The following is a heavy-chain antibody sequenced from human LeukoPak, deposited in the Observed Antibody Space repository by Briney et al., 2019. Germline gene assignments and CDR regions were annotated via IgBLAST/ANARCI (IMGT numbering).Heavy chain of an antibody. CDR3: ARAVITFGAAVAKGFAY. CDR2: IYYRGST. J-gene: IGHJ4*03. V-gene: IGHV4-59*01. CDR1: VASFSTYN. Sequence: KPAETRSLTCTASVASFSTYNWSGIRQPPGKGREWMGYIYYRGSTDYNPSLKRRVTMSLDTSKNPFSLNLSSVTATDTAVYYCARAVITFGAAVAKGFAYWGHGALVTVSS. D-gene: IGHD3-16*01.